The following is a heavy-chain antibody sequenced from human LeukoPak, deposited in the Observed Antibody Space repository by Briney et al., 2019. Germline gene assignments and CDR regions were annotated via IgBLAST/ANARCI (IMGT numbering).Heavy chain of an antibody. CDR1: GFIFRNYW. Sequence: GGSLRLSCAASGFIFRNYWMSWVRQAPGKGLEWVANIKEDGSEKYYVESVKGRFTISRDNAKNSLYLQMSSLRAEDTAVYYCARGVIIRGRLDPWGQGALVTVSS. D-gene: IGHD3-16*02. CDR2: IKEDGSEK. J-gene: IGHJ5*02. V-gene: IGHV3-7*01. CDR3: ARGVIIRGRLDP.